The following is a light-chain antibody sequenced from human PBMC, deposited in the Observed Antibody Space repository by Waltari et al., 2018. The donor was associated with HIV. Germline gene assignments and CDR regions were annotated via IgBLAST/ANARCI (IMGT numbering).Light chain of an antibody. J-gene: IGLJ3*02. CDR2: NDN. CDR3: SSWDDRLNGQGV. Sequence: QSVLTQPPSASGTPGQRVTIPCSGTRSNIGSNTVNWYQLLPGTAPKLLIDNDNERPSGVPGRFSGSRSGASASLAISGLQPEDEADYYCSSWDDRLNGQGVFGGGTKLTVL. CDR1: RSNIGSNT. V-gene: IGLV1-44*01.